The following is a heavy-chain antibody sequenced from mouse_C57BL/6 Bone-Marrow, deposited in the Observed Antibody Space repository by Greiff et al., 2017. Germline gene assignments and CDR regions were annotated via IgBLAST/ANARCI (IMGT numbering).Heavy chain of an antibody. V-gene: IGHV1-80*01. CDR1: GYAFSSYW. CDR3: ARYGQLNYYAMDY. D-gene: IGHD3-2*02. CDR2: IYPGDGDT. J-gene: IGHJ4*01. Sequence: QVQLKESGAELVKPGASVKISCKASGYAFSSYWMNWVKQRPGKGLEWIGQIYPGDGDTNYNGKFKGKATLTADKSSSTAYMQLSSLTSEDSAVYFCARYGQLNYYAMDYWGQGTSVTVSS.